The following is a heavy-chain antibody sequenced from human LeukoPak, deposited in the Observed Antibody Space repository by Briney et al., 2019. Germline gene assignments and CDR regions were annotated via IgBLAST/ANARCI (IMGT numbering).Heavy chain of an antibody. J-gene: IGHJ4*02. CDR3: ARAGITMVRGVITH. D-gene: IGHD3-10*01. CDR2: ISNSGRII. Sequence: GGSLRLSCAASGFIFSDYYMSWIRQAPGKGLEWVSYISNSGRIIYYADSVKGRFTISRDNAKNSLYLQMNSLRAEDTAVYYCARAGITMVRGVITHWGQGTLVAVSS. CDR1: GFIFSDYY. V-gene: IGHV3-11*04.